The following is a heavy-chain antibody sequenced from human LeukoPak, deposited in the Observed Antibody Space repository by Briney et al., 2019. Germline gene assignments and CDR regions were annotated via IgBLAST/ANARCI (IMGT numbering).Heavy chain of an antibody. D-gene: IGHD3-9*01. CDR1: GFTFSSYA. V-gene: IGHV3-30-3*01. Sequence: HPGGSLRLSCAASGFTFSSYAIHWVRQAPGKGLEWVAIISYDGTNKYYADSVRGRFTISRDNSKNTLYLQMNSLRAEDTAVYYCARDFGWLSGFDNWGQGTLVTVSS. CDR3: ARDFGWLSGFDN. J-gene: IGHJ4*02. CDR2: ISYDGTNK.